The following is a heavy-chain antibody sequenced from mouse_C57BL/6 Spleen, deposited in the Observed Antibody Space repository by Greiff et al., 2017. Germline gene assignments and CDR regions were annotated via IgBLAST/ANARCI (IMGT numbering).Heavy chain of an antibody. CDR2: ISSGSSTI. CDR1: GFTFSDYG. D-gene: IGHD1-1*01. J-gene: IGHJ1*03. Sequence: EVKLVESGGGLVKPGGSLKLSCAASGFTFSDYGMHWVRQAPEKGLEWVAYISSGSSTIYYADTVKGRFTISRDNAKNTLFLQMTSLRSEDTAMYYCARRLYGSSYWYFDVWGTGTTVTVSS. V-gene: IGHV5-17*01. CDR3: ARRLYGSSYWYFDV.